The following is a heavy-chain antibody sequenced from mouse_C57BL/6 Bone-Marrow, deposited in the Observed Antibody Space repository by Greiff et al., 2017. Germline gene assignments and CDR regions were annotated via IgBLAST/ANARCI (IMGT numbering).Heavy chain of an antibody. CDR3: ARGDDYGTWFAY. V-gene: IGHV1-19*01. D-gene: IGHD2-4*01. J-gene: IGHJ3*01. CDR1: GYTFPDYY. Sequence: VQLQQSGPVLVKPGASVKMSCKASGYTFPDYYMNWVKQSHGKSLEWIGVINPYNGGTSYNQKFKGKATLTVDKSSSTAYMELNSLTSEDSAVYYCARGDDYGTWFAYWGQGTLVTVSA. CDR2: INPYNGGT.